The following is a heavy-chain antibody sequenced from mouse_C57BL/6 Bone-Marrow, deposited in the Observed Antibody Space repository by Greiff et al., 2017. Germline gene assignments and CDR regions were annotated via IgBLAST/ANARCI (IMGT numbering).Heavy chain of an antibody. CDR2: IHPNSGST. Sequence: VQLQQSGAELVKPGASVKLSCKASGYTFTSYWMHWVKQRPGQGLEWIGMIHPNSGSTNYNEKFKSKATLTVDKSSSTAYMQLSSLTSEDSGVYHCASFQCDCGGAYWGQGTLVTVSA. J-gene: IGHJ3*01. D-gene: IGHD2-4*01. V-gene: IGHV1-64*01. CDR1: GYTFTSYW. CDR3: ASFQCDCGGAY.